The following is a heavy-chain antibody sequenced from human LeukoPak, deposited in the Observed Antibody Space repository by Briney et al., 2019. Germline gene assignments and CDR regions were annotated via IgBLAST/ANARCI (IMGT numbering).Heavy chain of an antibody. Sequence: ASVKVSCKASGYTFTRYDFNWVRQATGQRPERMGWMSPNSGDTGYAQKFQDRVTMTRNTSISTAYMELSSLRSDDTTVYYCAIGPPNWGYDYWGPGTLVTVSS. CDR2: MSPNSGDT. V-gene: IGHV1-8*01. CDR3: AIGPPNWGYDY. D-gene: IGHD7-27*01. J-gene: IGHJ4*02. CDR1: GYTFTRYD.